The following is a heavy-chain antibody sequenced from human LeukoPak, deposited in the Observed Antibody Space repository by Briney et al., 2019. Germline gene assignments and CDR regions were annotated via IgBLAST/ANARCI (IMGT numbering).Heavy chain of an antibody. V-gene: IGHV1-69*05. Sequence: SVKVSCKASGGTFSSYAISWVRQAPGQGLEWMGGIIPIFGTANYAQKFQGRVTITTDESTSTAYMELSSLRSEDTAVYYCTRHYYYDSSGYYFDYWGQGTLVTVSS. CDR3: TRHYYYDSSGYYFDY. J-gene: IGHJ4*02. D-gene: IGHD3-22*01. CDR2: IIPIFGTA. CDR1: GGTFSSYA.